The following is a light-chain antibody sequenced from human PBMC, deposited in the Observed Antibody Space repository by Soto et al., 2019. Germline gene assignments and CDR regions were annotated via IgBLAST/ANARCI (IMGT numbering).Light chain of an antibody. CDR3: QQRYNWPPFT. J-gene: IGKJ3*01. V-gene: IGKV3-11*01. CDR2: DAS. Sequence: EIVLTQSPATLSLSPGERATLSCRASQSVSSYLAWYQQKPGQAPRLLIYDASNRATGIPARFSGSGSGTDFPLTISSLEPEDFAVYYCQQRYNWPPFTFGPGTKVDIK. CDR1: QSVSSY.